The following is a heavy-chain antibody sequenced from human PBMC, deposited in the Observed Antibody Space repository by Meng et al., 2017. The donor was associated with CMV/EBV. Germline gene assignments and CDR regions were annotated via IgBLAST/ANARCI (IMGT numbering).Heavy chain of an antibody. D-gene: IGHD3-22*01. J-gene: IGHJ4*02. CDR1: CGSISSYY. V-gene: IGHV4-4*07. CDR3: ARGGLYYYDSSGHFDY. CDR2: IYTSGST. Sequence: HGQVQESGPGLVKPSGTLSLTCTVSCGSISSYYWSWIRQPAGKGLEWIGRIYTSGSTNYNPSLKSRVTMSVDTSKNQFSLKLSSVTAADTAVYYCARGGLYYYDSSGHFDYWGQGTLVTVSS.